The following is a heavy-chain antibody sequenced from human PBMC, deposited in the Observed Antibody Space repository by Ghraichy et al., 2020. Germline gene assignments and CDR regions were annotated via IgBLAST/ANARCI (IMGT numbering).Heavy chain of an antibody. J-gene: IGHJ4*02. V-gene: IGHV4-34*01. CDR1: GGSFSGYY. CDR3: ARGRY. Sequence: SQTLSLTCAVYGGSFSGYYWSWIRQPPGKGLEWIGEINHSGSTNYNPSLKSRVTISVDTSKNQFSLKLSSVTAADTAVYYCARGRYWGQGTLVTVSS. CDR2: INHSGST.